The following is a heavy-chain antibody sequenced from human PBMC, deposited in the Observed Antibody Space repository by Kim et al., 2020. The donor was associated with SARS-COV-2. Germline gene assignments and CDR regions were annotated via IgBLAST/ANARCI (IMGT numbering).Heavy chain of an antibody. Sequence: SETLSLTCSVSGDSISSSSYYWGWIRQPPGKGLEWIGSNYYTGSTYYNPSLKSRVTISVDTSMNQFSLKLTSPTAADTAVYYCSRHGSGSQKYTWFDPWG. CDR2: NYYTGST. CDR3: SRHGSGSQKYTWFDP. CDR1: GDSISSSSYY. D-gene: IGHD3-10*01. J-gene: IGHJ5*02. V-gene: IGHV4-39*01.